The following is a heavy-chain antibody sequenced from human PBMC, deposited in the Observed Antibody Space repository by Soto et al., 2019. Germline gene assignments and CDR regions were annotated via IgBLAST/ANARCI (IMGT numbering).Heavy chain of an antibody. J-gene: IGHJ4*02. D-gene: IGHD3-22*01. V-gene: IGHV1-69*02. CDR3: ARGFYFDSRRFDN. CDR2: IIPIVGMA. CDR1: GGSFSSYS. Sequence: QVQLVQSGAEVKKPGSSVKVSCKASGGSFSSYSISWVRQAPGQGLEWMGRIIPIVGMANYAQKFQGRVTITADKSTSTAYMDLSSLRFEATAVYYCARGFYFDSRRFDNWGQGTLVTVSS.